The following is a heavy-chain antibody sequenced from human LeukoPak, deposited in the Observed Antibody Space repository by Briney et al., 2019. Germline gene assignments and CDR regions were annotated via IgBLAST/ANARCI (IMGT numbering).Heavy chain of an antibody. Sequence: PSETLSLTCTVSGGSISSYYWSWIRQPPGKGLEWIGYIYYSGSTNYNPSLKSRVTISVDKSKNQFSLKLSSVTAADTAVYYCARGLRWLMIDYWGQGTLVTVSS. CDR2: IYYSGST. J-gene: IGHJ4*02. V-gene: IGHV4-59*12. CDR1: GGSISSYY. D-gene: IGHD4-23*01. CDR3: ARGLRWLMIDY.